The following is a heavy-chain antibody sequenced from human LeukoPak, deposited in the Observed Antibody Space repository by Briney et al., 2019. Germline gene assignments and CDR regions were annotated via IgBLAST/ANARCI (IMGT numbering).Heavy chain of an antibody. D-gene: IGHD5-24*01. CDR1: GASISGHY. J-gene: IGHJ4*02. V-gene: IGHV4-59*11. CDR2: IYYSGST. Sequence: PSETLSLTCTVSGASISGHYLTWLRQPPGKGLEWIGYIYYSGSTNYNPSLKSRVTISVDTSKNQFSLKLSSVTAADTAVYYCARQDGYNIFDYWGQGTLVTVSS. CDR3: ARQDGYNIFDY.